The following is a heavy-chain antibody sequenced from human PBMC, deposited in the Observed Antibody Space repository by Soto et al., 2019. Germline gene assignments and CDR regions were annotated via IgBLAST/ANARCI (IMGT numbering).Heavy chain of an antibody. CDR3: ARGNQYSSSSYFDY. J-gene: IGHJ4*02. CDR2: IYSGGST. V-gene: IGHV3-66*01. Sequence: GESLKISCAASGFTVSSNYMSWVRQAPGKGLEWVSVIYSGGSTYYADSVKGRFTISRDNSKNTLYLQMNSLRAEDTAVYYCARGNQYSSSSYFDYWGQGTLVTVSS. CDR1: GFTVSSNY. D-gene: IGHD6-6*01.